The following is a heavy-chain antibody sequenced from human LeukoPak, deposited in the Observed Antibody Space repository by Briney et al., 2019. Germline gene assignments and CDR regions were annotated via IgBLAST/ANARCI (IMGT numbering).Heavy chain of an antibody. Sequence: SEILSLTCSVSGGSISSSGYYWGWIRQPPGKGLEWIASIYYSGSTYYNASLKSRVTISVDKSKNQFSLKLSSVTAADTAVYYCARSIFGAFDYWGQGTLVTVSS. D-gene: IGHD3-3*02. CDR2: IYYSGST. CDR1: GGSISSSGYY. J-gene: IGHJ4*02. CDR3: ARSIFGAFDY. V-gene: IGHV4-39*07.